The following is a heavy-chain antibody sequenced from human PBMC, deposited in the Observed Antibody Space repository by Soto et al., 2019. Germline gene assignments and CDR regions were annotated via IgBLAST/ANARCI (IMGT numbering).Heavy chain of an antibody. V-gene: IGHV3-53*01. Sequence: EVQLVESGGGLIQPGGSLRLSCAASGFSVSDNYMNWVRQDPGKGLQWVSLLYAGGATFYADSVKGRFTISRDSSKNSLYLQMDSLRAEDTAVYCWAGKRGNGYGDPNDALDIWGQGTVVSVSS. CDR2: LYAGGAT. J-gene: IGHJ3*02. CDR1: GFSVSDNY. CDR3: AGKRGNGYGDPNDALDI. D-gene: IGHD4-17*01.